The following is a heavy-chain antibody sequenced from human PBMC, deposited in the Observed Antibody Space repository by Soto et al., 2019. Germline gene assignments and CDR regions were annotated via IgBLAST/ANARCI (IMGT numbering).Heavy chain of an antibody. V-gene: IGHV3-33*01. CDR3: ARVSRYYYRGAFDI. CDR2: IWYDGSNK. Sequence: QVQLVESGGGVVQPGRSLRLSCAASGFTFSSYGMHWVRQAPGKGLEWVAVIWYDGSNKYYADSVKGRFTISRDNSKNTLYLQMNSLRAEDTAVYYCARVSRYYYRGAFDIWGQGTMVTVSS. J-gene: IGHJ3*02. CDR1: GFTFSSYG. D-gene: IGHD3-22*01.